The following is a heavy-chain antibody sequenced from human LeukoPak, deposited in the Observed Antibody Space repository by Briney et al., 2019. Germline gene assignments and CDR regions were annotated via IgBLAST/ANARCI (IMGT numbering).Heavy chain of an antibody. D-gene: IGHD3-22*01. J-gene: IGHJ4*02. CDR3: ARHVESSGFLGAYYFDY. CDR2: IYYSGST. V-gene: IGHV4-39*01. CDR1: GGSISSSTYY. Sequence: SETLSLTCNVSGGSISSSTYYWSWIRQPPGMGLEWIGSIYYSGSTLYNASLKSRVTISVDTSKNHFSLKLSSVTAADTAVYYCARHVESSGFLGAYYFDYWGQGVLVTVSS.